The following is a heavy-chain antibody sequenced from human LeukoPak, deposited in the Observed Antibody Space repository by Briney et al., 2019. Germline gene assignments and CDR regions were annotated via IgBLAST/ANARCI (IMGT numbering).Heavy chain of an antibody. CDR2: IYYSGST. J-gene: IGHJ4*02. V-gene: IGHV4-39*01. CDR1: GGSFSSSSFY. D-gene: IGHD3-10*01. CDR3: GNQFVPDYGSASSFDY. Sequence: PSETLSLTCTVSGGSFSSSSFYWGWIRQPPGKGLEWIGSIYYSGSTYYSPSLKGRVTISVDTSKIQFSLKLSSVTAADTAVHYCGNQFVPDYGSASSFDYWGQGTLVTVSS.